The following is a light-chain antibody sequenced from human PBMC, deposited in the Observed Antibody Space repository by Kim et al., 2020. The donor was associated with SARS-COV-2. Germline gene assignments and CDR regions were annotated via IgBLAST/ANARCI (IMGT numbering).Light chain of an antibody. CDR2: TTS. V-gene: IGLV1-44*01. CDR3: AAWDDRLNGPV. Sequence: GQRVTISCSGSTSNIGSNAVNCYRQLPGTAPKLHIFTTSQRPSGVPDRFSGSKSGTSASLAISGLQSEDEADYYCAAWDDRLNGPVFGGGTQLTVL. CDR1: TSNIGSNA. J-gene: IGLJ2*01.